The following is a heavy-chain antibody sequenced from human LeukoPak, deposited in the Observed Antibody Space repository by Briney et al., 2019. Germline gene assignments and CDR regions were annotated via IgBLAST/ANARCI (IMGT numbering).Heavy chain of an antibody. J-gene: IGHJ4*02. V-gene: IGHV3-23*01. Sequence: GGSPRLSCEASGFTFRSYAMTWVRQAPGKGLEWVSGISGSGGSTYYADSVKGRFTISRDNSKNTLYLQMNRLRAEDTAVYYCAKQVEMATISDYWGQGTLVTVSS. CDR1: GFTFRSYA. CDR2: ISGSGGST. D-gene: IGHD5-24*01. CDR3: AKQVEMATISDY.